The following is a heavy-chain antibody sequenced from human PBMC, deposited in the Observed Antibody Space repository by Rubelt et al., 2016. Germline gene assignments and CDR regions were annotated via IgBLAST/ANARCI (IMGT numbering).Heavy chain of an antibody. D-gene: IGHD3-16*01. V-gene: IGHV3-23*01. CDR1: GFTFNTYA. J-gene: IGHJ2*01. CDR3: AREVRSASLLSYFHL. Sequence: EVQLLESGGGLVQPGGSLRLSCVASGFTFNTYAMSWVRQTPGKGLEWLSTISGSGITYYSTSVQGRFTVSRHNSKKTLYLEINSLKVEDTSTHYCAREVRSASLLSYFHLWGRGTLVTVSS. CDR2: ISGSGIT.